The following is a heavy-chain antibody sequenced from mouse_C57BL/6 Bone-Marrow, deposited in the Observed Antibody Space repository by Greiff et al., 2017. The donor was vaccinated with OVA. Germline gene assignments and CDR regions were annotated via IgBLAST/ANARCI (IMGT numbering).Heavy chain of an antibody. CDR2: INPGSGGT. D-gene: IGHD1-1*01. CDR1: GYAFTNYL. Sequence: VQLQQSGAELVRPGTSVKVSCKASGYAFTNYLIEWVKQRPGQGLEWIGVINPGSGGTNYNEKFKGKATLTADKSSSTAYMQLSSLTSEDSAVYFCASDGSSSYWYFDVWGTGTTVTVSS. CDR3: ASDGSSSYWYFDV. J-gene: IGHJ1*03. V-gene: IGHV1-54*01.